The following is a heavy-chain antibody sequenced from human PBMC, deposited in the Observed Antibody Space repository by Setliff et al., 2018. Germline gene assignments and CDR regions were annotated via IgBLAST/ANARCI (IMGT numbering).Heavy chain of an antibody. CDR2: INPSSGGT. J-gene: IGHJ6*03. CDR3: ARAEYTSSSLYYYMGV. CDR1: RYTFNDYY. V-gene: IGHV1-2*06. Sequence: ASVKVSCKAFRYTFNDYYIHWVRQTPGQGLEWMGRINPSSGGTDDAQNFLGRVTMTRDTAISTAYMELSRLTSDDTAVYYCARAEYTSSSLYYYMGVWGKGTTVTVSS. D-gene: IGHD6-6*01.